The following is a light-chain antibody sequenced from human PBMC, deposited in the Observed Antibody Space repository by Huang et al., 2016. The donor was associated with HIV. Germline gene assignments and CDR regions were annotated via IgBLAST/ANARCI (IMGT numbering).Light chain of an antibody. V-gene: IGKV3-20*01. J-gene: IGKJ3*01. CDR1: QSVSSSY. CDR3: QQYGRRFT. Sequence: EIVLTQSPGTLSLSPGERATLSCRASQSVSSSYLAWYQQKPGQAPRLLIYGASSRATGIPDRFSGSWSGTDFTLTISRLEPEDFAVYYCQQYGRRFTFGPGTKVDIK. CDR2: GAS.